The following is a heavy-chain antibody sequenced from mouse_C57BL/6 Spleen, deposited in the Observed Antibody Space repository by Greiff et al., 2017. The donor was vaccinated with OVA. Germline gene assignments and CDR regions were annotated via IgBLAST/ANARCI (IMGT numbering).Heavy chain of an antibody. CDR1: GFTFSSYA. D-gene: IGHD3-3*01. CDR3: ARDRGLAYYFDY. J-gene: IGHJ2*01. V-gene: IGHV5-4*01. Sequence: EVKLVESGGGLVKPGGSLKLSCAASGFTFSSYAMSWVRQTPEKRLEWVATISDGGSYTYYPDNVKGRFTISRDNAKNNRYLQMSHLKSEDTAMYYCARDRGLAYYFDYWGQGTTLTVSS. CDR2: ISDGGSYT.